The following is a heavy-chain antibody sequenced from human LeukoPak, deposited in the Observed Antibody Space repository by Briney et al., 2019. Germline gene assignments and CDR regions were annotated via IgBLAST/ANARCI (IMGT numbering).Heavy chain of an antibody. J-gene: IGHJ4*02. CDR1: GFTLSSYA. CDR2: IRSNGGST. Sequence: TGGSLRLSCAAAGFTLSSYAMHWVRQAPGEGLEYVSVIRSNGGSTYYANSVKGRFTISRDNSKNTLYLQMGSLRAEDMAVYYCARGSRGSGGLWFGELIDYWGQGTLVTVSS. CDR3: ARGSRGSGGLWFGELIDY. V-gene: IGHV3-64*01. D-gene: IGHD3-10*01.